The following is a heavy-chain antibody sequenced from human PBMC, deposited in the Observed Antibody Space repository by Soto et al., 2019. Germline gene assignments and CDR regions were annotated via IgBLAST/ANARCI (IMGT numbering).Heavy chain of an antibody. CDR1: GFTFSSYA. D-gene: IGHD3-22*01. CDR3: SKVYYYDSSGYQGDYGMDV. J-gene: IGHJ6*02. Sequence: SLRLSCAASGFTFSSYAMSWVRQAPGKGLEWVSAISGSGGSTYYADSVKGRFTISRDNSKNTLYLQMNSLRAEDTAVYYCSKVYYYDSSGYQGDYGMDVWGQGTTVTVSS. V-gene: IGHV3-23*01. CDR2: ISGSGGST.